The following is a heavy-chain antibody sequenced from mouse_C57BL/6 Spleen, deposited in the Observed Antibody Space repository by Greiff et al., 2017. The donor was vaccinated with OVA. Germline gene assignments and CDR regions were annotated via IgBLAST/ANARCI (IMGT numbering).Heavy chain of an antibody. D-gene: IGHD2-1*01. CDR3: ARSIYGNYDAMDY. J-gene: IGHJ4*01. CDR2: INPGSGGT. Sequence: VQLQQSGAELVRPGTSVKVSCKASGYAFTNYLIEWVKQRPGQGLEWIGVINPGSGGTNYNEKFKGKATLTADKSSSTAYMQLSSLTSEDSAVYFCARSIYGNYDAMDYWDQGTSVTVSS. V-gene: IGHV1-54*01. CDR1: GYAFTNYL.